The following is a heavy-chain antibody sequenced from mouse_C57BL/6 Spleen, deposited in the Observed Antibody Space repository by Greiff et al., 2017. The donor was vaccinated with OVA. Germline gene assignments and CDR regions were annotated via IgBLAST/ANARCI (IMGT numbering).Heavy chain of an antibody. CDR3: AREDNYGYFDV. V-gene: IGHV3-6*01. CDR1: GYSITSGYY. Sequence: ESGPGLVKPSQSLSLTCSVTGYSITSGYYWNWIRQFPGNKLEWMGYISYDGSNNYNPSLKNRISITRDTSKNQFFLKLNSVTTEDTATYYCAREDNYGYFDVWGTGTTVTVSS. CDR2: ISYDGSN. J-gene: IGHJ1*03.